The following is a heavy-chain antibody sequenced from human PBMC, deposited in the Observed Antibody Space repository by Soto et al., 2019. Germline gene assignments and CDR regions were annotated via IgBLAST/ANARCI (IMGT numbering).Heavy chain of an antibody. D-gene: IGHD1-7*01. V-gene: IGHV1-3*01. CDR1: GYTFTSYA. CDR2: INAGNGNT. J-gene: IGHJ5*02. CDR3: ARGRGWTYPFDP. Sequence: ASVKVSCKASGYTFTSYAMHWVRQAPGQRLEWMGWINAGNGNTKYSQKFQGRVTITRDTSASTAYMELSSLRSEDTAVYYCARGRGWTYPFDPWGQGTLVTVSS.